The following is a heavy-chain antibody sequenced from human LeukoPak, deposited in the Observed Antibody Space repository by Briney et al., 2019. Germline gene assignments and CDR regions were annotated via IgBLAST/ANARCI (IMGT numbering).Heavy chain of an antibody. CDR1: GFTFSSYS. V-gene: IGHV3-21*01. Sequence: GGSLRLSCAASGFTFSSYSMNWVRQAPGKGLEWVSSISSSSSYIYYADSVKGRFTISRDNAKNSLYLQMNSLRAEDTAAYYCAREMGYCSSTSCYKADYWGQGTLVTVSS. CDR3: AREMGYCSSTSCYKADY. D-gene: IGHD2-2*02. CDR2: ISSSSSYI. J-gene: IGHJ4*02.